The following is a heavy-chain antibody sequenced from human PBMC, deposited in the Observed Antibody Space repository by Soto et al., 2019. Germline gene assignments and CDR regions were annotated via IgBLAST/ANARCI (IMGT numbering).Heavy chain of an antibody. D-gene: IGHD5-18*01. CDR3: ARDPGYSYGYN. Sequence: QVQLVQSGAEVKKPGASVKVSCKASGYTFTSYAMHWVRQAPGQRLEWMGWINAGNGNTKYSQKFQGRVTITRDTPARTAYRELSSLRSEDTAVYYCARDPGYSYGYNWGQGTLVTVSS. V-gene: IGHV1-3*01. CDR1: GYTFTSYA. J-gene: IGHJ4*02. CDR2: INAGNGNT.